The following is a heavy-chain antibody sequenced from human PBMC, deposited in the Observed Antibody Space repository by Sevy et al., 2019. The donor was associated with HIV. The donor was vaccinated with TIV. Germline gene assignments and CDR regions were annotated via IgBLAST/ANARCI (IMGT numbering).Heavy chain of an antibody. Sequence: PETLSLTCAVYGGSFSGFYWSWVRQSPGKGLEWIGEINHSGSPNYNPSLKSRVTISGDTSKRQLSLKLSSVTAADTAVYYCARGEYYYDSSGSQAEYFQHWGRGTLVTVSS. J-gene: IGHJ1*01. CDR3: ARGEYYYDSSGSQAEYFQH. CDR1: GGSFSGFY. CDR2: INHSGSP. D-gene: IGHD3-22*01. V-gene: IGHV4-34*01.